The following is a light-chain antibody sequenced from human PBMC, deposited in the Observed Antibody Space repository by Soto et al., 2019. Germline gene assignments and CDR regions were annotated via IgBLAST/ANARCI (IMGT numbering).Light chain of an antibody. CDR3: HQYDTIVQT. CDR2: DAS. Sequence: EFVLTQSPVTLSLSPGERATLSCRASQSFRGLLAWYQQKPGQPPRLLIYDASTRATATPERFSGSGSGTDFTLTISRLEPEDFAVYYCHQYDTIVQTFGQGTKVDIK. V-gene: IGKV3-20*01. CDR1: QSFRGL. J-gene: IGKJ1*01.